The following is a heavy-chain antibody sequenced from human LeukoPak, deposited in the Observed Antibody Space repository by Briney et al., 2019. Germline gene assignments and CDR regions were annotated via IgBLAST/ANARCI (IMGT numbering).Heavy chain of an antibody. CDR2: INTNTGNP. CDR1: GYTLTELS. J-gene: IGHJ4*02. CDR3: ARDLTVD. V-gene: IGHV7-4-1*02. D-gene: IGHD3-9*01. Sequence: ASVKVSCKVSGYTLTELSMHWVRQAPGQGLEWMGWINTNTGNPTYAQGFTGRFVFSLDTSVSTAYLQISSLKAEDTAVYYCARDLTVDWGQGTLVTVSS.